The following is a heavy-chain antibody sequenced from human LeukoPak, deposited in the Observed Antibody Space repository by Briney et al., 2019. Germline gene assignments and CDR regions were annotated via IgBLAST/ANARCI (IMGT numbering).Heavy chain of an antibody. Sequence: GSLRLFCVTSGFTFTTSWISWVRQAPGEGLEWVAKIHQDGSDKYYVDSVKGRFTISRDSAKNSLYRQMNSLRAEDTAVYYCARYGGSYLDYWGQGTLVTVSS. J-gene: IGHJ4*02. CDR2: IHQDGSDK. D-gene: IGHD1-26*01. V-gene: IGHV3-7*01. CDR3: ARYGGSYLDY. CDR1: GFTFTTSW.